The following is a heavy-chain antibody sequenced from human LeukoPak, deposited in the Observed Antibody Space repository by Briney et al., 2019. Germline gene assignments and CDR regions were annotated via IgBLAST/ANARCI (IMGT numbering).Heavy chain of an antibody. Sequence: PGGSLRLSCAASGFTFSSYAMHWVRQAPGKGLEWVAVISYDGSNKYYADSVKGRFTISRDNSKNTLYLQMNSLRTEDTAVYSCARKTYGGNSWYFDLWGQGTLVTVSS. J-gene: IGHJ4*02. CDR3: ARKTYGGNSWYFDL. CDR1: GFTFSSYA. V-gene: IGHV3-30-3*01. CDR2: ISYDGSNK. D-gene: IGHD4-23*01.